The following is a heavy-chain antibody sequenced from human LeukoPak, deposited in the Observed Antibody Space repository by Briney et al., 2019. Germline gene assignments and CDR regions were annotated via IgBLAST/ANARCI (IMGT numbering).Heavy chain of an antibody. CDR3: ARDWDYSSSWSPAYMDV. V-gene: IGHV4-4*07. J-gene: IGHJ6*03. CDR2: IYTSGST. CDR1: GGSISSYY. Sequence: SETLSLTCTVSGGSISSYYWSWIRQPAGKGLEWIGRIYTSGSTNYNPSLKSRVTMSVDTSKNQFSLKLSSVTAADTAVYYCARDWDYSSSWSPAYMDVWGKGTTVTVSS. D-gene: IGHD6-13*01.